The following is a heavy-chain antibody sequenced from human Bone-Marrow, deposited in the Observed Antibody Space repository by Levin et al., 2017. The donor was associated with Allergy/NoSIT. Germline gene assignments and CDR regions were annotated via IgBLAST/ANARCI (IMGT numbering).Heavy chain of an antibody. D-gene: IGHD2-2*02. Sequence: SQTLSLTCAISGDSVSSNSAAWNWIRQSPSRGLEWLGRTYYRSKWYNDYAVSVKSRITINPDTSKNQFSLQLNSVTPEDTAVYYCARGDDGYCSSTSCYTGEYYDYGMDVWGQGTTVTVSS. V-gene: IGHV6-1*01. J-gene: IGHJ6*02. CDR2: TYYRSKWYN. CDR3: ARGDDGYCSSTSCYTGEYYDYGMDV. CDR1: GDSVSSNSAA.